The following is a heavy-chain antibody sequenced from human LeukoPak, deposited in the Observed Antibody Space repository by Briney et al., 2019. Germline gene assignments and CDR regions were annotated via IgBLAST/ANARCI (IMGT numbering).Heavy chain of an antibody. V-gene: IGHV1-69*02. CDR3: ASSYYDSSGYYPGAFDI. D-gene: IGHD3-22*01. J-gene: IGHJ3*02. CDR1: GGTFSIYT. CDR2: IIPILGIA. Sequence: ASVKVSFKASGGTFSIYTISWVRQAPGQGLERMGRIIPILGIANYAQKFQGRVTITADKSTSTAYMELSSLRSEDTAVYYCASSYYDSSGYYPGAFDIWGQGTMVTVSS.